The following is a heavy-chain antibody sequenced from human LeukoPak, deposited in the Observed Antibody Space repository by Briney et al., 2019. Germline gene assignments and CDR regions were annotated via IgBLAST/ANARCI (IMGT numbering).Heavy chain of an antibody. CDR1: GGSFSGYY. Sequence: SETLSLTCAVYGGSFSGYYWSWIRQPPGKGLEWIGEINHSGSTNYSPSLKSRVTISVDTSKNQFSLKLSSVTAADTAVYYCARGLSGRGSLYYYGIDVWGKGTTVTVSS. V-gene: IGHV4-34*01. D-gene: IGHD3-10*01. CDR3: ARGLSGRGSLYYYGIDV. J-gene: IGHJ6*04. CDR2: INHSGST.